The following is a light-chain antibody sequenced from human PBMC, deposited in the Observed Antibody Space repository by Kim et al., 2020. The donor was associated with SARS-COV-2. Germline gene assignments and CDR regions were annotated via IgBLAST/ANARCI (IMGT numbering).Light chain of an antibody. Sequence: LSPGERATLSCRASQSVSSSYLAWYQQKPGQAPRLLIYGASNRATGIPDRFSGSGSGTDFTLTISRLEPEDFAVYYCQQYGSSPGTFGQGTKV. CDR2: GAS. CDR1: QSVSSSY. V-gene: IGKV3-20*01. J-gene: IGKJ1*01. CDR3: QQYGSSPGT.